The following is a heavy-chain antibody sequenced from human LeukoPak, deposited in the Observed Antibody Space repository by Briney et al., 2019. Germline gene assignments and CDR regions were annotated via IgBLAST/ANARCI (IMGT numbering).Heavy chain of an antibody. CDR1: GYTFTSYY. Sequence: ASVKVSCKASGYTFTSYYMHWVRQAPGQGLEWMGIINPSGGSTSYAQKFQGRVTMTEDTSTDTAYMELSSLRSEDTAVYYCASSAAGIYYFDYWGQGTLVTVSS. J-gene: IGHJ4*02. V-gene: IGHV1-46*01. D-gene: IGHD6-13*01. CDR3: ASSAAGIYYFDY. CDR2: INPSGGST.